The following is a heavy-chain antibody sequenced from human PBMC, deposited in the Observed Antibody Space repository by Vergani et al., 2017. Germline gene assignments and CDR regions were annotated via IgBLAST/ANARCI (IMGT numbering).Heavy chain of an antibody. D-gene: IGHD2-2*01. CDR1: GFTFSNAW. Sequence: EVQLVESGGGLVKPGGSLRLSCAASGFTFSNAWMSWVRQAPGKGLEWVGRIKSKTDGGTTDYAAPVKGRFTISRDDSKNTLYLQMNSLKTEDTAVYYCTTDSVVPATIWSWRGYYYYGMDVWGQGTTVTVSS. CDR3: TTDSVVPATIWSWRGYYYYGMDV. CDR2: IKSKTDGGTT. V-gene: IGHV3-15*01. J-gene: IGHJ6*02.